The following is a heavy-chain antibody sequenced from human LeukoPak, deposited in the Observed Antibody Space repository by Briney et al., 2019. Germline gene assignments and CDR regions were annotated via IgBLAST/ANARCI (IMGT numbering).Heavy chain of an antibody. Sequence: ASVKVSCKASGYTFTSYGISWVRQAPGQGLEWMGWISAYNGNTNYAQKLQGRVTMTTDTSTSTAYMELRSLRSEDTAVYYCARGSPETRVWYSSSDYWGQGTLVSVSS. CDR3: ARGSPETRVWYSSSDY. V-gene: IGHV1-18*01. J-gene: IGHJ4*02. CDR1: GYTFTSYG. D-gene: IGHD2-21*02. CDR2: ISAYNGNT.